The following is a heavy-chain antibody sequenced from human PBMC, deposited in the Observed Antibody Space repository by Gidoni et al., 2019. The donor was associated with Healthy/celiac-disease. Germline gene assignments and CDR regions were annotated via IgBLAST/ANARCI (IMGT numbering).Heavy chain of an antibody. J-gene: IGHJ4*02. D-gene: IGHD4-17*01. CDR2: ISYDGSNK. V-gene: IGHV3-30*18. CDR1: GFTFSSYG. Sequence: QVQLVESGGGVVQPGRSLRLSCAASGFTFSSYGMHWVRQAPGKGLEWVAVISYDGSNKYYADSVKGRFTISRDNSKNTLYLQMNSLRAEDTAVYYCAKEGGLPPADPFDYWGQGTLVTVSS. CDR3: AKEGGLPPADPFDY.